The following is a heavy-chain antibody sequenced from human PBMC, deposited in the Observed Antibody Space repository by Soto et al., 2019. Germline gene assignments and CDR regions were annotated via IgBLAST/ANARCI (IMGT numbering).Heavy chain of an antibody. CDR3: ARWSLCGFDP. D-gene: IGHD2-21*01. V-gene: IGHV1-69*02. J-gene: IGHJ5*02. CDR1: GGTFSSYT. CDR2: IIPILGIA. Sequence: QVQLVQSGAEVKKPGSSVKVSCKASGGTFSSYTISWVRQAPGQGLAWMGRIIPILGIANYAQKFQGRVTITADKSTSTAYMELSSLRSEDTAVYYCARWSLCGFDPWGQGTLVTVSS.